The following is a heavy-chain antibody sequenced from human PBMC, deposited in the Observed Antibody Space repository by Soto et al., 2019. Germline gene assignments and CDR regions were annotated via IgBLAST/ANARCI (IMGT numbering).Heavy chain of an antibody. V-gene: IGHV4-31*03. D-gene: IGHD2-21*02. CDR3: AREGGLAYCGGDCLYNWFDP. CDR2: RSYSGST. CDR1: GGSISSGDYY. Sequence: SETLSLTCTVSGGSISSGDYYWSWVRQHPGKGLEWIGYRSYSGSTYYNPSLKSRVTIVVDTSRNQFSLRLSSVTAADTAVYYCAREGGLAYCGGDCLYNWFDPWGQGTLVTVSS. J-gene: IGHJ5*02.